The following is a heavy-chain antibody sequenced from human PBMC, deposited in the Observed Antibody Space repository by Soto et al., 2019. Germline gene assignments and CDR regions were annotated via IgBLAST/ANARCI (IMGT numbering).Heavy chain of an antibody. CDR2: ISGSGGST. Sequence: EVQLLESGGGLVQPGGSLRLSCAASGFTFSSYAMSWVRQAPGKGLEWVSAISGSGGSTYYADSVKGRFTISRDNSKNTLYLQMNSLRAEDTAVYYCANGLVIKKSLSNWFDPWGQGTLVTVSS. CDR3: ANGLVIKKSLSNWFDP. CDR1: GFTFSSYA. D-gene: IGHD3-9*01. J-gene: IGHJ5*02. V-gene: IGHV3-23*01.